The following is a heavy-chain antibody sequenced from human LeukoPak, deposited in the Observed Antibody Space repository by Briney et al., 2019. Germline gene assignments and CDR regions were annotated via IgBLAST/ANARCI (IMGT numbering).Heavy chain of an antibody. J-gene: IGHJ6*03. CDR3: ARTTMARGTYYMDV. CDR2: IYYSGYT. V-gene: IGHV4-59*01. D-gene: IGHD3-10*01. Sequence: SETLSLTCTVSGGSISSYYWSWIRQPPGKGLEWIGCIYYSGYTNYKSSLKSRVTISVDTSKNQFSLKLSSVTAADTAVYYCARTTMARGTYYMDVWGKGTTVTVSS. CDR1: GGSISSYY.